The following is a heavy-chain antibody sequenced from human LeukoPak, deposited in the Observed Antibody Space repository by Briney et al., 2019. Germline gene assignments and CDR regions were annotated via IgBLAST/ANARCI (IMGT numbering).Heavy chain of an antibody. V-gene: IGHV1-69*04. CDR2: IIPILGIA. CDR3: ASHRHIPAAMWYYYYYMDV. D-gene: IGHD2-2*01. CDR1: GGTFSSYA. Sequence: SVKVSCKASGGTFSSYAISWVRQAPGQGLEWMGRIIPILGIANYAQKFQGRVTITADKSTSTAYMELSSLRSEDTAVYYCASHRHIPAAMWYYYYYMDVWGKGTTVTVSS. J-gene: IGHJ6*03.